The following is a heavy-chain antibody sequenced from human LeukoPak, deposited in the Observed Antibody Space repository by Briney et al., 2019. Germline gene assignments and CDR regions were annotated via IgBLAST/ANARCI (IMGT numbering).Heavy chain of an antibody. V-gene: IGHV4-59*12. D-gene: IGHD6-6*01. CDR2: IYYSGST. J-gene: IGHJ4*02. CDR1: GGSINSYY. Sequence: SETLSLTFTVSGGSINSYYWSWIRQPPGKGLEWIGYIYYSGSTNYNPSLKSRVTISVDTSKNQFSLKLSSVTAADTAVYYCAREQSSSTSRCLDYWGQGTLVTVSS. CDR3: AREQSSSTSRCLDY.